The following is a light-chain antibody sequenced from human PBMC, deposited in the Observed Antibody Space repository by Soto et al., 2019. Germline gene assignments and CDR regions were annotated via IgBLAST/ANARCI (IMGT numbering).Light chain of an antibody. CDR3: QQRGDWPPT. V-gene: IGKV3D-20*02. Sequence: EIVLTQSPGTLSLSPGERATLSCRASQSVSSSYLAWYQQKPGQAPRLLIYDASNRATGIPARFSGSGSGTDFTLTISSLEPEDFAVYYCQQRGDWPPTFGGGTKVDIK. CDR2: DAS. CDR1: QSVSSSY. J-gene: IGKJ4*01.